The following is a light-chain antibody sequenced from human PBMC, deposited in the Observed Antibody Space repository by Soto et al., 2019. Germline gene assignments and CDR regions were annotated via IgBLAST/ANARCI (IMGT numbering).Light chain of an antibody. CDR2: AAS. Sequence: IHMTQSPSSLSASVGYGVTIACRASQNIIRHLNWYQYKTGRAPRLLIYAASTLQSGVPSRFTGSGYGTDFTLTISGLQTEDFATYYCQHSYTMPIAFGQGTRVEIK. CDR3: QHSYTMPIA. J-gene: IGKJ5*01. CDR1: QNIIRH. V-gene: IGKV1-39*01.